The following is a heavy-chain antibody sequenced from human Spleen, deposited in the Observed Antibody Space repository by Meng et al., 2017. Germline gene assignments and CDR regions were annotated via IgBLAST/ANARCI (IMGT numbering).Heavy chain of an antibody. V-gene: IGHV3-7*01. CDR3: ARMFRGGIMNFDY. D-gene: IGHD3-10*01. J-gene: IGHJ4*02. Sequence: GESLKISCAASGFTFSSYWMSWVRQAPGKGLEWVANIKQDGSEKYYVDSVKGRFTISRDNAKNSLYLQMNSLRAEDTAVYYCARMFRGGIMNFDYWGQGTLVTVSS. CDR2: IKQDGSEK. CDR1: GFTFSSYW.